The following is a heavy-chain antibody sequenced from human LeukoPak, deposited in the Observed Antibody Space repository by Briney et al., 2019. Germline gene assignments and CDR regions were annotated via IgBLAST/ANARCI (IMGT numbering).Heavy chain of an antibody. J-gene: IGHJ4*02. Sequence: QSGGSQRLSCAASGFTFSIYGMSWVRQAPGKGLEWVSAISGSGGGTYFADSVKGRFTISRDNSKNTLFLQMDSLRADDTAVYYCAKHSSSWHYFDYWGQGTLVTVSS. D-gene: IGHD6-13*01. CDR2: ISGSGGGT. CDR3: AKHSSSWHYFDY. V-gene: IGHV3-23*01. CDR1: GFTFSIYG.